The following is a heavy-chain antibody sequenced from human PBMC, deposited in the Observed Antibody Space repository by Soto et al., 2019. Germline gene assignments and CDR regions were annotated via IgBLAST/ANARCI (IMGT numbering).Heavy chain of an antibody. CDR3: AADPEAVAGTIDY. D-gene: IGHD6-19*01. J-gene: IGHJ4*02. Sequence: ASVKVSCKASGFTFTSSAVQWVRQARGQRLEWIGWIVVGSGNTNYAQKFQERVTITRDMSTSTAYMELSSLRSEDTAVYYCAADPEAVAGTIDYWGQGTLVTVSS. V-gene: IGHV1-58*01. CDR1: GFTFTSSA. CDR2: IVVGSGNT.